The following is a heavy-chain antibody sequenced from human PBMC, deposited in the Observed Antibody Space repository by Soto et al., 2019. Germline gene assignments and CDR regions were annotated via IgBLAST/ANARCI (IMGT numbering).Heavy chain of an antibody. Sequence: GASVKVSCKASGYTFANYGSTWVRQAPGQGLEWMGWISGYNGNTNYAQKLQGRVTMTTDTSMSTVYMELRSLRSDDTAVYYCARGFFYDSSGSDLYYFDYWGQGTLVTVSS. D-gene: IGHD3-22*01. CDR2: ISGYNGNT. J-gene: IGHJ4*02. V-gene: IGHV1-18*01. CDR3: ARGFFYDSSGSDLYYFDY. CDR1: GYTFANYG.